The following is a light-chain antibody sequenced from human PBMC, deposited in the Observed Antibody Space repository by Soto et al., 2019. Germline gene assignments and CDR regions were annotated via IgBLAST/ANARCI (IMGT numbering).Light chain of an antibody. V-gene: IGLV2-14*01. CDR3: CSNTGTNFVI. J-gene: IGLJ2*01. CDR2: DVS. Sequence: QSPLTQPASVSGSPGQSITISCTGSSGDIGEYKYVSWYKQHPGKAPKLMIYDVSNRPSGVSNRLSASKSRNTSSLTISGLQAEDYAEYYCCSNTGTNFVIFGGGTKLTVL. CDR1: SGDIGEYKY.